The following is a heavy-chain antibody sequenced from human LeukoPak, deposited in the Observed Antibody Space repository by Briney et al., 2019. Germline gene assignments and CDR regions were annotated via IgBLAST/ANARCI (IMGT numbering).Heavy chain of an antibody. Sequence: SETLSLTCTVSGGSISSSSYYWGWIRQPPGKGLEWIGSIYYSGSTYYNPSLKSRVTISVDTSKNQFSLKLSSVTAADTAVYYCARGGGPLNAFDIWGQGTMVTVSS. CDR1: GGSISSSSYY. V-gene: IGHV4-39*01. D-gene: IGHD3-16*01. J-gene: IGHJ3*02. CDR2: IYYSGST. CDR3: ARGGGPLNAFDI.